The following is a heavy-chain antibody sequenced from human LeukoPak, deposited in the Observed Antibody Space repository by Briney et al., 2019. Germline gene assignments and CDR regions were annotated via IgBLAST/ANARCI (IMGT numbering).Heavy chain of an antibody. Sequence: ASVKVSCKASGYTFTSYAMNWVRQAPGQGLEWMGWINTNTGNPTYAQGFTGRFVFSLATSVRTAYLQISSLKAEDTAVYYCARNQDSSGYYYILDSWGQGTLVTVSS. J-gene: IGHJ4*02. CDR2: INTNTGNP. V-gene: IGHV7-4-1*02. CDR1: GYTFTSYA. CDR3: ARNQDSSGYYYILDS. D-gene: IGHD3-22*01.